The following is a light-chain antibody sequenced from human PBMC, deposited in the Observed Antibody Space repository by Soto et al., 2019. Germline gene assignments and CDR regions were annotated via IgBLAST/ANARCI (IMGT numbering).Light chain of an antibody. V-gene: IGKV1-5*03. CDR1: QSISSW. Sequence: DIQMTPSPSTLSASVGDRVTITCRASQSISSWVAWYQQKLGKAPKLLIYKASSLESGVPSRFSGSGSGTDFTLTVSSLQPDDFATYYCQQYNSYPYTFGQGTKLEIK. CDR3: QQYNSYPYT. CDR2: KAS. J-gene: IGKJ2*01.